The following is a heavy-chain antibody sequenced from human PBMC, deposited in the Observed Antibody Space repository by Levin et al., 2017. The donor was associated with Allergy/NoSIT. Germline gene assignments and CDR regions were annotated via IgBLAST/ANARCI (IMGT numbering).Heavy chain of an antibody. CDR1: GFTFDDYA. CDR3: AKGGWGQLWTHFDY. V-gene: IGHV3-9*01. Sequence: SLKISCAASGFTFDDYAMHWVRQAPGKGLEWVSGISWNSGSIGYADSVKGRFTISRDNAKNSLYLQMNSLRAEDTALYYCAKGGWGQLWTHFDYWGQGTLVTVSS. D-gene: IGHD5-18*01. J-gene: IGHJ4*02. CDR2: ISWNSGSI.